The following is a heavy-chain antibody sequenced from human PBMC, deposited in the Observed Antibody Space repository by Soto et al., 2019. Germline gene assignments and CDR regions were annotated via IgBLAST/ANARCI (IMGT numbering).Heavy chain of an antibody. CDR1: GYTFTSYG. J-gene: IGHJ6*02. V-gene: IGHV1-18*01. CDR3: ASMVRAAPDYYYGMDV. CDR2: ISAYNGNT. Sequence: QVQLVQSGAEVKKPGASVKVSCKASGYTFTSYGISWVRQAPGQGLEWMGWISAYNGNTNYAQKLQGRVTMTTDTSTSTAYMELRSLRSDDTAVYYCASMVRAAPDYYYGMDVWGQGPTVTVSS. D-gene: IGHD3-10*01.